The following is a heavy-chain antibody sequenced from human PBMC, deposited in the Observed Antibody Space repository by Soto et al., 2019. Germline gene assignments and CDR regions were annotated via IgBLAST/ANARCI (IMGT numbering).Heavy chain of an antibody. Sequence: GGSLRLSCAASGFTFSSYGMHWVRQAPGRGLEWVAVISYDGSNKYYADTVKGRFTISRDNSKNTLYLQMNSLRAEDTAVYYCARYIAVAGTVWFDPWGQGTLVTVSS. D-gene: IGHD6-19*01. V-gene: IGHV3-30*03. CDR3: ARYIAVAGTVWFDP. CDR2: ISYDGSNK. J-gene: IGHJ5*02. CDR1: GFTFSSYG.